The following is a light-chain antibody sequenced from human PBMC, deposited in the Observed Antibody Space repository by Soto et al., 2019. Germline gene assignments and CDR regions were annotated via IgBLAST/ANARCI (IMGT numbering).Light chain of an antibody. J-gene: IGLJ2*01. CDR1: TSNLGGNT. CDR3: AAWDDSLNAVV. V-gene: IGLV1-44*01. CDR2: TNN. Sequence: QSVLTQPPSVSGTPGHKVSISCSGSTSNLGGNTVKWYQQLPGTAPKLLIYTNNQRPSVVPDRFSGSKSGTSASLAISDLRAEDEADFYWAAWDDSLNAVVFGGGTKLTVL.